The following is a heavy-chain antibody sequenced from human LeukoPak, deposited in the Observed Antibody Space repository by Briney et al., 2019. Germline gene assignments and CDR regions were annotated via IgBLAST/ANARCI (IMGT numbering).Heavy chain of an antibody. CDR2: IRSKVNSYAT. J-gene: IGHJ4*02. CDR3: VRGCTNGACNIGGFDN. D-gene: IGHD2-8*01. Sequence: PGGSLRLSCAASGFMFSGSAMHWVRQASGKGLEWVGRIRSKVNSYATAYAASVEGRFTISRDNAKNTLYLQMNSLRTEDTGVFYCVRGCTNGACNIGGFDNWGQGTLVTVSS. CDR1: GFMFSGSA. V-gene: IGHV3-73*01.